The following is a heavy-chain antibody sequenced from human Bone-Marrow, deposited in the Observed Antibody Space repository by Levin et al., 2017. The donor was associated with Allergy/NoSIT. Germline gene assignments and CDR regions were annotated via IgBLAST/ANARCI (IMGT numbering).Heavy chain of an antibody. D-gene: IGHD6-13*01. J-gene: IGHJ4*02. CDR2: ISNDGSSK. CDR3: AKGCDDSSNWQGRALDY. Sequence: GGSLRLSCGASGFSSSTYGMHWVRQAPGKGLEWVALISNDGSSKYYEDSVKGRFTISRDNSKNTLYLQMDSLRAEDTAVYYCAKGCDDSSNWQGRALDYWGQGTLVTVPS. V-gene: IGHV3-30*18. CDR1: GFSSSTYG.